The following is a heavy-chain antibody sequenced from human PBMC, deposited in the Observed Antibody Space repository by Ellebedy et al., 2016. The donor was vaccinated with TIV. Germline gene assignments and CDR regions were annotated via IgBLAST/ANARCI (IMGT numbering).Heavy chain of an antibody. Sequence: GESLKISXAASGFTFSSYWMSWVRQAPGKGLEWVANIKQDGSEKYYADSVKGRFTISRDNSKNTLYLQMNSLRAEDTAVYYCARDLPVPDYWGQGTLVTVSS. J-gene: IGHJ4*02. CDR3: ARDLPVPDY. D-gene: IGHD2-2*01. V-gene: IGHV3-7*01. CDR2: IKQDGSEK. CDR1: GFTFSSYW.